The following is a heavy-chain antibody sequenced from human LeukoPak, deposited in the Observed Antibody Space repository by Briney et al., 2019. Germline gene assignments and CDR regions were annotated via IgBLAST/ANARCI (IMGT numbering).Heavy chain of an antibody. V-gene: IGHV4-34*01. CDR2: INHSGST. J-gene: IGHJ3*02. CDR3: ARGRYDSSRRSFDI. D-gene: IGHD3-22*01. CDR1: GGSFSGYY. Sequence: SETLSLTCAVYGGSFSGYYWSWIRQPPGKGLEWIGEINHSGSTNYNPSLKSRVTISVDTSKDQFSLKLSSVTAADTAVYYCARGRYDSSRRSFDIWGQGTMVTVSS.